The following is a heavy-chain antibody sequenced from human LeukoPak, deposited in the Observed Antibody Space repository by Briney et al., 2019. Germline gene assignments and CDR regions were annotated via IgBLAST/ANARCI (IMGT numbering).Heavy chain of an antibody. CDR2: IYYSGST. Sequence: PSETLSLTCTVSAGSISSSSYYWGWIRQPPGKGLEWIGSIYYSGSTYYNPSLKSRVTISVDTSKNQFSLKLSSVTAADTAVYYCAQNYYDSSGYSPDPTPENWFDPWGQGTLVTISS. CDR3: AQNYYDSSGYSPDPTPENWFDP. CDR1: AGSISSSSYY. J-gene: IGHJ5*02. D-gene: IGHD3-22*01. V-gene: IGHV4-39*07.